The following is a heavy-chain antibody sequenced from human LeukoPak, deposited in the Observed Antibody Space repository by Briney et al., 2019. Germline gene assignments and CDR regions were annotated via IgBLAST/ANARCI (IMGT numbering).Heavy chain of an antibody. CDR1: EFTFSSYA. V-gene: IGHV3-30-3*01. Sequence: GGSLRLSCAASEFTFSSYAMHWVRQAPGKGLEWVAVISYDGSNKYYADSVKGRFTISRDNSKNTLYLQMTRLRAEDTAVYYCARAGGGSYYVNPDYWGQGTLVTVSS. J-gene: IGHJ4*02. CDR3: ARAGGGSYYVNPDY. CDR2: ISYDGSNK. D-gene: IGHD1-26*01.